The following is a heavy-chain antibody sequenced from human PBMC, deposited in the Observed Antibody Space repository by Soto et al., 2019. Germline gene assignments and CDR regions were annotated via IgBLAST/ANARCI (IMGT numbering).Heavy chain of an antibody. CDR2: IIPILGIA. CDR1: GGTFSSYT. Sequence: QVQLVQSGAEVKKPGSSVKVSCKASGGTFSSYTISWVRQAPGQGLEWMGRIIPILGIANYAQKFQCRVTIPADKSTSTAHMELSSLRSEDTAGYYLAGPNTKRVSGFLVDYWGQGTLVTVSS. V-gene: IGHV1-69*02. J-gene: IGHJ4*02. D-gene: IGHD2-2*01. CDR3: AGPNTKRVSGFLVDY.